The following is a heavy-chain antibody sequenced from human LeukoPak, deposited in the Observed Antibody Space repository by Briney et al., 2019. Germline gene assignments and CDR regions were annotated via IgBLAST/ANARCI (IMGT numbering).Heavy chain of an antibody. D-gene: IGHD6-19*01. Sequence: PGRSLRLSCAASGFTFSSYATHWVRQAPGKGLEWVAVISYDGSNKYYADSVKGRFTISRDNSKNTLYLQMNSLRAEDTAVYYCARDPGYSSGWPGIFDYWGQGTLVTVSS. CDR1: GFTFSSYA. V-gene: IGHV3-30*01. J-gene: IGHJ4*02. CDR2: ISYDGSNK. CDR3: ARDPGYSSGWPGIFDY.